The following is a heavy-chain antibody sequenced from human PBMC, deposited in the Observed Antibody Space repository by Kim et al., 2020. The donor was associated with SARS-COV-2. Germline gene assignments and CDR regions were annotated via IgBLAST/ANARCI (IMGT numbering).Heavy chain of an antibody. V-gene: IGHV1-46*01. J-gene: IGHJ5*02. Sequence: TDTQNFQGRVTMTRDTSTSTVYMELSSLTSEDTAVYYCARGYGSGSYYSPWGQGTLVTVSS. D-gene: IGHD3-10*01. CDR3: ARGYGSGSYYSP.